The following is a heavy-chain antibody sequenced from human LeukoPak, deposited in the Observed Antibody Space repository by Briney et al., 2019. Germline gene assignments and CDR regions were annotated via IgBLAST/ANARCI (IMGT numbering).Heavy chain of an antibody. CDR1: GGSIKNYY. CDR2: VYYTGTT. J-gene: IGHJ6*02. V-gene: IGHV4-59*01. Sequence: PSETLSLTCALSGGSIKNYYWSWIRQPLGKGLEWIGYVYYTGTTSYNPSLKSRVTISVETSKNQFSLTLNSVTAADTALYHCARQSDPYYHYGLDFWGQGTTVIVSS. CDR3: ARQSDPYYHYGLDF.